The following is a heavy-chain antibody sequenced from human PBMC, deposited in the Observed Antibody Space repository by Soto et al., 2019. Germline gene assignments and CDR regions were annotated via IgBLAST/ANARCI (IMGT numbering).Heavy chain of an antibody. CDR2: ISAYNGNT. CDR1: GYTFTSYG. D-gene: IGHD3-16*02. J-gene: IGHJ4*02. Sequence: GASVKVSCKASGYTFTSYGISWVRQAPGQGLEWMGWISAYNGNTNYAQKLQGRVTMTTDTSTSTAYMELRSLRSDDTAVYYCAKYRLSDPFGGVIVNPAYWGQGTLVTVSS. CDR3: AKYRLSDPFGGVIVNPAY. V-gene: IGHV1-18*01.